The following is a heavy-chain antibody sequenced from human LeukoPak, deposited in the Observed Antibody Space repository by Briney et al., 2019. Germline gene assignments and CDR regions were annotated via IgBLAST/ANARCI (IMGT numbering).Heavy chain of an antibody. J-gene: IGHJ4*02. CDR3: MTNYFYTSGSYYRADY. CDR2: FDPEDGET. CDR1: RYTLKEFS. D-gene: IGHD3-10*01. Sequence: ASVKVSCKVSRYTLKEFSMYWVRQAPGKGLEWIGGFDPEDGETFYAQKFQGRVAMTEDTSTDTAYIELSSLGSEDTAIYYCMTNYFYTSGSYYRADYWGQGTLVTVSS. V-gene: IGHV1-24*01.